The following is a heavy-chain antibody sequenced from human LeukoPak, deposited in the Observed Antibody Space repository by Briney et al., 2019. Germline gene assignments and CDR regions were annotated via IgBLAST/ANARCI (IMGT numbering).Heavy chain of an antibody. CDR3: SRALYYDRSTYCNDY. D-gene: IGHD3-22*01. CDR1: GFTLSDYY. J-gene: IGHJ4*02. Sequence: PGGSLRLSCAASGFTLSDYYMAWVRQAPGKGLEWLGRTRNKANSYTTEYAASVKGRVTISRDASKSSLYLQMNSLKAEDTAMYYCSRALYYDRSTYCNDYWGQGTLVTVSS. V-gene: IGHV3-72*01. CDR2: TRNKANSYTT.